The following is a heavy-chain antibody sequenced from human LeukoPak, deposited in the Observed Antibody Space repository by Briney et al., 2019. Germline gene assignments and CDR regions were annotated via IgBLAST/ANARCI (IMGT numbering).Heavy chain of an antibody. V-gene: IGHV4-59*08. J-gene: IGHJ3*02. Sequence: SETLSLTCTVSGGSISSYYWSWIRQSPGKGLVWIGYIYYSGSTNYNPSLKSRVTISVDMSKNQFSLILSSVTAADTALYYCARHFTYYYDSSGYPRDAFDIWGQGTMVTVSS. CDR3: ARHFTYYYDSSGYPRDAFDI. D-gene: IGHD3-22*01. CDR2: IYYSGST. CDR1: GGSISSYY.